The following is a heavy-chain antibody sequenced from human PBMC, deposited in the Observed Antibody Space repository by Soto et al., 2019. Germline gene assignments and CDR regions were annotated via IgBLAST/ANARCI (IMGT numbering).Heavy chain of an antibody. J-gene: IGHJ4*02. CDR1: GGSVRGYC. Sequence: PSATLSRTCAVSGGSVRGYCWSGIRQSPDKGLEWIGEINDSGSTYYNPSFKSRLTISVDTSNSQISLRSTAVTAADSAVYYCQGGDFWGQGTRVTVSS. D-gene: IGHD3-16*01. CDR2: INDSGST. CDR3: QGGDF. V-gene: IGHV4-34*01.